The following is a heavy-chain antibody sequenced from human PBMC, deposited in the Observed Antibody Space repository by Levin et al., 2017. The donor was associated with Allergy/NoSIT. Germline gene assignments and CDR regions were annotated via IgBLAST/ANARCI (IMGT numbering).Heavy chain of an antibody. CDR3: ARVHGSSVTYDHSYGMDF. CDR1: GFTVSSNY. Sequence: GGSLRLSCAASGFTVSSNYMSWVRQAPGKGLEWVSFIYSGGSTYYAASLRGRFTISRDNSKNTLYRQMNSRRAEETAAFYGARVHGSSVTYDHSYGMDFWGQGTTVTVSS. V-gene: IGHV3-66*01. J-gene: IGHJ6*02. CDR2: IYSGGST. D-gene: IGHD3-22*01.